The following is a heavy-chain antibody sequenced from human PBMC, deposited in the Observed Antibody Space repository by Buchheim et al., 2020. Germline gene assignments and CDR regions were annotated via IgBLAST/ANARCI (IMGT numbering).Heavy chain of an antibody. Sequence: QVQLQESGPGLVKPSQTLSLTCPVSGGSISSGGYYWSWIRQPPGKGLEWIGYIYSSGITYYNPSLKNRVTIPVDTSKNHFSLKLSSVTAADTAVYYCARDHGGGSGSYRYWGQGTL. CDR3: ARDHGGGSGSYRY. CDR1: GGSISSGGYY. D-gene: IGHD3-10*01. CDR2: IYSSGIT. V-gene: IGHV4-31*03. J-gene: IGHJ4*02.